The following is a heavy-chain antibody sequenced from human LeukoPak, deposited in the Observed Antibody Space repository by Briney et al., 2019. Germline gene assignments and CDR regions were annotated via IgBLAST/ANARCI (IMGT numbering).Heavy chain of an antibody. CDR3: AKGGRGYSYGFDY. D-gene: IGHD5-18*01. V-gene: IGHV3-23*01. Sequence: GGSLRLSCAASGFTFSSYAMSWVRQAPGKGLEWVSAISGSGGSTYYADSVKGRFTISRDNSKNTLYLQMNSLRAEDTAAYYCAKGGRGYSYGFDYWGQGTLVTVSS. J-gene: IGHJ4*02. CDR1: GFTFSSYA. CDR2: ISGSGGST.